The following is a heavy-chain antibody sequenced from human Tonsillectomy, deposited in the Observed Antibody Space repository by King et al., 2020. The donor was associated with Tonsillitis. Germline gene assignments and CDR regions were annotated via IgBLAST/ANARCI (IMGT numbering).Heavy chain of an antibody. CDR2: IYHSGST. CDR1: GGSISSGGYS. D-gene: IGHD3-9*01. J-gene: IGHJ2*01. Sequence: QLQESGSGLVKPSQTLSLTCAVSGGSISSGGYSWSWIRQPPGKGLEWIGYIYHSGSTYYNPSLKSRVTISVDRSKNQFSLKLSSVTAADTAVYYCARASSAYDILTGLGYWYFDLWGRGTLVTVSS. V-gene: IGHV4-30-2*01. CDR3: ARASSAYDILTGLGYWYFDL.